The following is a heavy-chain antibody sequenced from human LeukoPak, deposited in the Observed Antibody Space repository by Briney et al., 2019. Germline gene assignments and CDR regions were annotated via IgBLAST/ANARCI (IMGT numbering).Heavy chain of an antibody. CDR2: INHSGST. Sequence: SETLSLTCAVYGGSFSGYYWSWIRQPPGKGREWIGEINHSGSTNYNPSLKSRVTISVDTSKNQFSLKLSSVTAADTAVYYCARGPGIGITMVRGVIIPFDYWGQGTLVTVSS. J-gene: IGHJ4*02. V-gene: IGHV4-34*01. CDR1: GGSFSGYY. CDR3: ARGPGIGITMVRGVIIPFDY. D-gene: IGHD3-10*01.